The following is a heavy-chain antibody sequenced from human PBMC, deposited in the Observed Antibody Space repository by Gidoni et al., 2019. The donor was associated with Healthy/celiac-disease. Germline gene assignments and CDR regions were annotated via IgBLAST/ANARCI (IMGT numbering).Heavy chain of an antibody. CDR2: IIPIFGTA. Sequence: QVQLVQSGAEVKKPGSSVKVSCKASGGTLSSYAISWVRQAPGQGLEWMGGIIPIFGTANYAQKFQGRVTITADESTRTAYMELSSLRSEDTAVYSCARGQQLLRQANWFDPWGQGTLVTVSS. J-gene: IGHJ5*02. CDR3: ARGQQLLRQANWFDP. V-gene: IGHV1-69*01. D-gene: IGHD6-13*01. CDR1: GGTLSSYA.